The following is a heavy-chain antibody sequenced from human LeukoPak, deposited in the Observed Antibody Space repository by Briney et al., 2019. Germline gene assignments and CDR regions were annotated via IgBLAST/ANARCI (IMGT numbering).Heavy chain of an antibody. CDR1: GGSISSGSYY. V-gene: IGHV4-61*02. Sequence: SETLSLTCTVSGGSISSGSYYWSWIRQAAGKGLEWIGRIYTSGSTNYNPSLKSRVTISVDTSKNQFSLKLSSVTAADTAVYYCARVSDYGSGSYYYYYYMDVWGKGTTVTVSS. CDR2: IYTSGST. CDR3: ARVSDYGSGSYYYYYYMDV. D-gene: IGHD3-10*01. J-gene: IGHJ6*03.